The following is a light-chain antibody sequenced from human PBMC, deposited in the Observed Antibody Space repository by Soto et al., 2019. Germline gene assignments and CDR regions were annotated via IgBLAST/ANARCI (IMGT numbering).Light chain of an antibody. CDR3: HQRTNWPPVT. V-gene: IGKV3-11*01. Sequence: EIVLTQSPATLSLSPGERATLSCRASQSVGSYLAWYQQKPGQAPRLLIYDASTRATGIPARFSGSGSGTDFTLTISSLEPEDFAVYFCHQRTNWPPVTFGGGTKVEIK. CDR2: DAS. J-gene: IGKJ4*01. CDR1: QSVGSY.